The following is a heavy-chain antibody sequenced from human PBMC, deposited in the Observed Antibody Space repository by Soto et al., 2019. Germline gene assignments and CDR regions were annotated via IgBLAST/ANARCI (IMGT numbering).Heavy chain of an antibody. CDR2: VNSDGSSA. Sequence: EVQLVESGGGLVQPGGSLSLSCAASGFIFTNYWMNWVRQAPGKGPVWVARVNSDGSSAYYADSVKGRFTFSRDNAKNTLYLQMNSLTVEVTAVYACARDLYASCDCWGRGTLVTVSS. D-gene: IGHD2-8*01. V-gene: IGHV3-74*01. J-gene: IGHJ4*02. CDR3: ARDLYASCDC. CDR1: GFIFTNYW.